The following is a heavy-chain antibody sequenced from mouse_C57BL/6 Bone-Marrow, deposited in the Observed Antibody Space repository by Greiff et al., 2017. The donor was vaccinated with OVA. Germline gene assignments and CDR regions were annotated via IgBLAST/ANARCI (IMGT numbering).Heavy chain of an antibody. CDR2: INPSSGYT. CDR1: GYTFTSYW. D-gene: IGHD2-12*01. V-gene: IGHV1-7*01. Sequence: VKLVESGAELAKPGASVKLSCKASGYTFTSYWMHWVKQRPGQGLEWIGYINPSSGYTKYNQKFKDKATLTADKSSSTAYMQLSSLTYEDSAVYYCARDDSNDRAWFAYWGQGTLVTVSA. CDR3: ARDDSNDRAWFAY. J-gene: IGHJ3*01.